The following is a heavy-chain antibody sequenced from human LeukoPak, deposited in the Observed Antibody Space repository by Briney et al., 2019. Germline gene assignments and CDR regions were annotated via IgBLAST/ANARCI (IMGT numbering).Heavy chain of an antibody. CDR2: ISSSSSYI. Sequence: GGSLRLSCAASGFTFGSYSMTWVRQAPGKGLEWVSSISSSSSYIYYADSVKGRFTISRDNAKNSLYLQMNSLRAEDTAVYYCARGIYYYYDSSGLQFADYWGQGTLVTVSS. D-gene: IGHD3-22*01. CDR3: ARGIYYYYDSSGLQFADY. CDR1: GFTFGSYS. V-gene: IGHV3-21*01. J-gene: IGHJ4*02.